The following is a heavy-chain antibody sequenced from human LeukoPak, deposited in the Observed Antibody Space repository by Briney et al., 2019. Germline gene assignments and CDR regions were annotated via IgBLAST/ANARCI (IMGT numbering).Heavy chain of an antibody. J-gene: IGHJ4*02. CDR1: GHTFSTYW. CDR3: VAEERYFDC. D-gene: IGHD1-26*01. Sequence: PGGSLRLSCTASGHTFSTYWMDWVRHAPGKGLVWVAGIHSGGSIIYYADSVKGRFTISRDNAKNTLYLQMNSLRVDDTAVYYCVAEERYFDCSGQGVLVTVSS. CDR2: IHSGGSII. V-gene: IGHV3-74*01.